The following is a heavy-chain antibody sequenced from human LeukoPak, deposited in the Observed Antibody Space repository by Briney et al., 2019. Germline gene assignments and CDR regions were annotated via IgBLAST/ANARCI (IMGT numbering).Heavy chain of an antibody. J-gene: IGHJ4*02. CDR2: MNPNSGNT. V-gene: IGHV1-8*03. CDR3: ARVGVVPAADFDY. CDR1: GYTFTSYD. D-gene: IGHD2-2*01. Sequence: ASVKVSCKASGYTFTSYDINWVRQATGQGLAWMGWMNPNSGNTGYAQKFQGRVTITRNTSISTAYMELSSLRSEDTAVYYCARVGVVPAADFDYWGQGTLVTVSS.